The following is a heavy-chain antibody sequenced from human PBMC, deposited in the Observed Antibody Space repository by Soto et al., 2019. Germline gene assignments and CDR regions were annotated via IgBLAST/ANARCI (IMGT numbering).Heavy chain of an antibody. CDR1: GFTFSSYG. Sequence: GGSLRLSCAASGFTFSSYGRHWVRQAPGKGLEWVAVISYDGSNKYYADSVKGRFTISRDNSKNTLYLQMNSLRAEDTAVYYCAKDGDTYYYDSSFWFDYWGQGTLVTVSS. V-gene: IGHV3-30*18. D-gene: IGHD3-22*01. CDR2: ISYDGSNK. CDR3: AKDGDTYYYDSSFWFDY. J-gene: IGHJ4*02.